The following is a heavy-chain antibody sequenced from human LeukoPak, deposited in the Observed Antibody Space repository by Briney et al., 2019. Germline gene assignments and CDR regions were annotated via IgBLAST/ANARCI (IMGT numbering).Heavy chain of an antibody. CDR3: ARDEVGP. CDR2: VSTGSNYI. J-gene: IGHJ5*02. CDR1: GFTFSSYS. Sequence: GGSLRLSCTASGFTFSSYSLNWVRQAPGKGLEWVSSVSTGSNYIYYADSVKGRFTISRDNAKNSLYLQMNSLRAEDTAVYYCARDEVGPWGQGTLVTVSS. V-gene: IGHV3-21*04.